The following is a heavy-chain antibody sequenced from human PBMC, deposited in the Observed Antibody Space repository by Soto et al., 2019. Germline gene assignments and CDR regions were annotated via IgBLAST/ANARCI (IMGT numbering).Heavy chain of an antibody. D-gene: IGHD6-6*01. V-gene: IGHV4-4*02. J-gene: IGHJ3*02. CDR2: INHSGST. CDR3: ARRGGLVMRAFDI. Sequence: SETLSLTCAVSSGSISSSNWWSWVRQPPGKGLEWIGEINHSGSTNYNPSLKSRVTISVDTSKNQFSLKLSSVTAADTAVYYCARRGGLVMRAFDIWGQGTMVTVSS. CDR1: SGSISSSNW.